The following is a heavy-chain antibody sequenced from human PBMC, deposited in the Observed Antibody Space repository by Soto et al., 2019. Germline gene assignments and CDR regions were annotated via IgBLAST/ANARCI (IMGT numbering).Heavy chain of an antibody. J-gene: IGHJ4*02. Sequence: GGSLRLSCAASGFTFANFDMTWVRQAPGKGLEWVSTITGSGTSTYYADSVKGRFTISRDISKSTLYLQMNSLRAEDTAVYYCAKVLKIAGSVWGQGTLVTVSS. CDR3: AKVLKIAGSV. D-gene: IGHD3-10*01. CDR2: ITGSGTST. V-gene: IGHV3-23*01. CDR1: GFTFANFD.